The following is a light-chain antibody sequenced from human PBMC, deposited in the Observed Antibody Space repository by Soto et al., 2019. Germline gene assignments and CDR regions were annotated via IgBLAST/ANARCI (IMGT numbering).Light chain of an antibody. V-gene: IGLV2-23*01. J-gene: IGLJ2*01. Sequence: QSALTQPASVSGSPGQSITISCTGTSSDVGGSGLVSWYQFHPGKAPKLLIFEGFKRPSGVSNRFSGSKSGSTASLTISGLQAEDEADYYCCSYAGRSTWDVVFGGGTQRTVL. CDR3: CSYAGRSTWDVV. CDR1: SSDVGGSGL. CDR2: EGF.